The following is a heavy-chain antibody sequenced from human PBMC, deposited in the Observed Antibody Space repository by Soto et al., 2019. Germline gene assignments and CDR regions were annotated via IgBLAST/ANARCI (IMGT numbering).Heavy chain of an antibody. V-gene: IGHV1-18*01. J-gene: IGHJ6*02. D-gene: IGHD5-18*01. CDR1: GYTFTTDS. CDR2: ISGYNGQT. CDR3: ARDGRKQLWVEGLNAMDV. Sequence: QVQVVQSGPEVKKPGASVKVSSRTSGYTFTTDSISWMRQAPGQGLEWMGWISGYNGQTNYAQKFRGRVTITTDTSTSTAYMELRSLRPDDTAMYYCARDGRKQLWVEGLNAMDVWGQGTTVTVSS.